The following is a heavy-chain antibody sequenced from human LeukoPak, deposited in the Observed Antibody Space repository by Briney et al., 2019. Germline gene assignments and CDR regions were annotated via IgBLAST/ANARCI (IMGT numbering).Heavy chain of an antibody. CDR3: ARAVYCSSTSCYLPIFYYYYGMDV. J-gene: IGHJ6*02. CDR1: GYTFTGYD. CDR2: MNPNSGNT. V-gene: IGHV1-8*01. Sequence: ASVKVSCKASGYTFTGYDINWVRQATGQGLEWMGWMNPNSGNTGYAQKFQGRVTMTRNTSISTAYMELSSLRSEDTAVYYCARAVYCSSTSCYLPIFYYYYGMDVWGQGTTVTVSS. D-gene: IGHD2-2*01.